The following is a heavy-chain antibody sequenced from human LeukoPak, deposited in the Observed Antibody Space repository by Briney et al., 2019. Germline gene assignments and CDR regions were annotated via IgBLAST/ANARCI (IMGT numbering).Heavy chain of an antibody. CDR2: IIHIFGIA. CDR1: RGTVSSYA. D-gene: IGHD3-16*01. V-gene: IGHV1-69*04. Sequence: GSAVKVSCKASRGTVSSYAIIGVRQAPGQEGEGMGRIIHIFGIANYAQKSQGRVTITADKSTSTAYMDLRSLSSEDTAAYSCARGGDGPSRGWFGYFDDWGQGTLVTVSS. CDR3: ARGGDGPSRGWFGYFDD. J-gene: IGHJ4*02.